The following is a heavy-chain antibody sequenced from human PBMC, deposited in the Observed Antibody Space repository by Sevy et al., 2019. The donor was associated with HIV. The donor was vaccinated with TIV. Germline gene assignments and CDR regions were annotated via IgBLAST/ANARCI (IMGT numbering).Heavy chain of an antibody. CDR2: IRSKANSYAT. CDR3: TRRGSYYVSGDY. D-gene: IGHD1-26*01. Sequence: GGSLRLSCAASGFTFSGSAMHWVRQASGKGLEWVGRIRSKANSYATAYAASVKGRFTISRDDSKNTAYLQMNSLKTEDTAVYYCTRRGSYYVSGDYWGQGTLVTVSS. V-gene: IGHV3-73*01. CDR1: GFTFSGSA. J-gene: IGHJ4*02.